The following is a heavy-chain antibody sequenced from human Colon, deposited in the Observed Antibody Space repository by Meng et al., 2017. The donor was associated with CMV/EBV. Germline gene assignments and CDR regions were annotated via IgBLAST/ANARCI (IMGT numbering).Heavy chain of an antibody. CDR1: GGSVSSGSYY. Sequence: SETLSLTCTVSGGSVSSGSYYWSWIRQPPGKGLEWIGYIYYSGSTNYNPSLKSRVTISVDTSKNQFSLKLSSVTAADTAMYYCAIRWRYGNGPYFDYWGQGALVTVSS. D-gene: IGHD2-8*01. V-gene: IGHV4-61*01. J-gene: IGHJ4*02. CDR2: IYYSGST. CDR3: AIRWRYGNGPYFDY.